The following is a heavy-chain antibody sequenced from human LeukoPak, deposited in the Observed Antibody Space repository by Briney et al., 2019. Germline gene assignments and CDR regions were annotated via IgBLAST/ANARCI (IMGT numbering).Heavy chain of an antibody. Sequence: GGTLRLSCAASGFTFSSYGMSWVRQAPGKGLEWVSAISGSGGSTYYADSVKGRFTIFRDNSKNTLYLQMNSLRAEDTAVYYCARYGDSFDYWGQGTLVTVSS. CDR1: GFTFSSYG. V-gene: IGHV3-23*01. CDR3: ARYGDSFDY. D-gene: IGHD4-17*01. J-gene: IGHJ4*02. CDR2: ISGSGGST.